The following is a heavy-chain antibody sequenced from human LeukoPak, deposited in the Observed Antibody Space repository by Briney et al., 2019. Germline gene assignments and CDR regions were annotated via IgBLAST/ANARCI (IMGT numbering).Heavy chain of an antibody. CDR1: GFTLNNCG. J-gene: IGHJ4*02. CDR2: IRYDGNNE. V-gene: IGHV3-30*02. D-gene: IGHD3-22*01. CDR3: ARDFSYDSSGYYFH. Sequence: GGSLRLSCAASGFTLNNCGIHWVRQAPGKGLEWVGFIRYDGNNEYYADSVKGRFTISRDNSKNTLYLQMNSLRAEDTAVYYCARDFSYDSSGYYFHWGQGTLVTVSS.